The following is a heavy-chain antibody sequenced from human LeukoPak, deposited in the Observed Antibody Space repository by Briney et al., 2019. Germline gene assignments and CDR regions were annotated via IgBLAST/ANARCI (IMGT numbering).Heavy chain of an antibody. V-gene: IGHV3-21*04. D-gene: IGHD1-1*01. CDR2: FSSKTGSI. CDR1: GFTFSSYS. Sequence: GGSLRLSCAASGFTFSSYSMNWVRQAPGKGPEWVSSFSSKTGSIYYADSVKGRFTISRDNAKNSVYLQMNSLRAEDTAVYYCARDSRSYNFDYWGQGTLVTVSS. J-gene: IGHJ4*02. CDR3: ARDSRSYNFDY.